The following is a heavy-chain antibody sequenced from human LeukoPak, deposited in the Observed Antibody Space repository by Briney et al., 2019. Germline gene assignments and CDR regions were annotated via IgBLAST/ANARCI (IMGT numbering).Heavy chain of an antibody. J-gene: IGHJ4*02. Sequence: PGGSLRLSCAASGFTFSSYAMSWVRQAPGKGLEWVSAIIGSGGSTYYADSVKGRFTISRDNSKKTVYLQIHSLRYEDTAVYYCAKGVVSGWYGNIAYFDYWGQGTPVIVSS. CDR3: AKGVVSGWYGNIAYFDY. CDR1: GFTFSSYA. CDR2: IIGSGGST. D-gene: IGHD6-19*01. V-gene: IGHV3-23*01.